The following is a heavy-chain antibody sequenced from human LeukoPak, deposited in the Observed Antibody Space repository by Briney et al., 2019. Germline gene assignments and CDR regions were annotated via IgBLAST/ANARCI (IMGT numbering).Heavy chain of an antibody. Sequence: PSETLSLTCTVSGGSISSYYWGWIRQPPGKGLERIGSIYYSGSTYYNPSLKSRVTISVDTSKNQFSLKPSSVTAADTAVYYCASTGDCSSTSCSWYYFDYWGQGTLVTVSS. J-gene: IGHJ4*02. CDR2: IYYSGST. D-gene: IGHD2-2*01. CDR1: GGSISSYY. V-gene: IGHV4-39*01. CDR3: ASTGDCSSTSCSWYYFDY.